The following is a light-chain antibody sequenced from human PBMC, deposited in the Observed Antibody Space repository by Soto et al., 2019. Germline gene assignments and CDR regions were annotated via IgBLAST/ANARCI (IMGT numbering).Light chain of an antibody. J-gene: IGKJ1*01. Sequence: DIVMTQSPFSLPVTPGEPASISCRSSQSLLHSNGFNYLDRYLQKPGQSPQLLIYLGSTRASGVPDRFSGSGSGTDFTLKISRVEAEDVGVYYCMQALQTGWTFGQGTKVDIK. CDR1: QSLLHSNGFNY. V-gene: IGKV2-28*01. CDR2: LGS. CDR3: MQALQTGWT.